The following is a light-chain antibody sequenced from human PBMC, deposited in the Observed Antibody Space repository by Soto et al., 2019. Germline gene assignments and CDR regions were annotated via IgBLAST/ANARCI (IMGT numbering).Light chain of an antibody. CDR1: QSISTY. Sequence: DIQMTQSPSTLSASVGDRVTITCRASQSISTYLAWFQLKPGKAPGLLIYRASSLESGVPSRFSGSGSGTEFTVTISNLQPDDFATYYCQQYDSYPYTFGQGTKLVIK. J-gene: IGKJ2*01. CDR3: QQYDSYPYT. CDR2: RAS. V-gene: IGKV1-5*03.